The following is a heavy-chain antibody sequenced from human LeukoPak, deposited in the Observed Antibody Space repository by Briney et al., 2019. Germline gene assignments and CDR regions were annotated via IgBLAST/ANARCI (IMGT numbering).Heavy chain of an antibody. CDR1: GFTVSSSE. D-gene: IGHD3-22*01. V-gene: IGHV3-38-3*01. Sequence: AGGSLRLSCAASGFTVSSSEMSWARQAPGKGLEWVSSNSGGSTYYADSVKGRFTISRDNSKNTLYLQMNSLRAEDTAVYYCAKDRYYYDSSGFDAFDIWGQGTMVTVSS. CDR2: NSGGST. CDR3: AKDRYYYDSSGFDAFDI. J-gene: IGHJ3*02.